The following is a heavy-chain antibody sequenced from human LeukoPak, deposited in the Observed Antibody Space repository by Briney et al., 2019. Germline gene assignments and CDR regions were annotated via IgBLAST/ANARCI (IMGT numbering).Heavy chain of an antibody. CDR1: GGTFSSYA. J-gene: IGHJ3*02. CDR2: IIPIFGTA. V-gene: IGHV1-69*05. CDR3: ARDLGIVVVITKGHAFDI. Sequence: ASVKVSCKASGGTFSSYAISWVRQAPGQGLEWMGRIIPIFGTANYAQKFQGRVTITMDESTSTAYMELSSLRSEDTAVYYCARDLGIVVVITKGHAFDIWGQGTMVTVSS. D-gene: IGHD3-22*01.